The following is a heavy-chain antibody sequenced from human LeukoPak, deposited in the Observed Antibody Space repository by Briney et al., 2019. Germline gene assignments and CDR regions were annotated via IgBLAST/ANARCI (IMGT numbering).Heavy chain of an antibody. CDR1: GFRLDYYF. CDR2: ISASGGMM. D-gene: IGHD4/OR15-4a*01. J-gene: IGHJ4*02. Sequence: PGGSLRLSCAASGFRLDYYFLSWIRQAPGKGLEWISFISASGGMMDHADAVKGRFTISRDNAKNSVYLEMNNLRAEDTAVYRCARHMVLSPCDYWGPGTLVTVSS. CDR3: ARHMVLSPCDY. V-gene: IGHV3-11*01.